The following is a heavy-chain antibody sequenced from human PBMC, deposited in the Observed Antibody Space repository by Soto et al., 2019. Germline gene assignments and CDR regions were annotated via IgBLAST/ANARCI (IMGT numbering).Heavy chain of an antibody. CDR3: ARDGLLFSGPYRPSRFDY. CDR1: GFKFSDYW. D-gene: IGHD3-16*02. CDR2: IKHDTSEA. V-gene: IGHV3-7*03. J-gene: IGHJ4*02. Sequence: DVQLVESGGGLVQPGRSPRLSCAASGFKFSDYWMSWVRQAPGKGLEWVGNIKHDTSEAHYADSVKGRFTITRDNIKNFLFLQMNGLRSDDTASYYCARDGLLFSGPYRPSRFDYWGLGTLVTVSS.